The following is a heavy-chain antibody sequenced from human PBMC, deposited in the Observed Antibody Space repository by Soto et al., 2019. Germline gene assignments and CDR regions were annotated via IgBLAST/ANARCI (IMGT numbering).Heavy chain of an antibody. CDR2: ISAYNGNT. Sequence: ASVKVSCKACGYTFTSYGISWVRQAPGQGLEWMGWISAYNGNTNYAQKLQGRVTMTTDTSTSTAYMELRSLRSDDTAVYYCARDPYCGGDCYPDTDAFDIWGQGTMVTVSS. CDR1: GYTFTSYG. J-gene: IGHJ3*02. D-gene: IGHD2-21*02. CDR3: ARDPYCGGDCYPDTDAFDI. V-gene: IGHV1-18*01.